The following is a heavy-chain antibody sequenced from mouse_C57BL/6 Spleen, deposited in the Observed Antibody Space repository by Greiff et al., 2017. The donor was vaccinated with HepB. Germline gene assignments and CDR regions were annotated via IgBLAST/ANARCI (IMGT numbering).Heavy chain of an antibody. CDR1: GYTFTDYY. D-gene: IGHD2-3*01. CDR3: ARDGYSFDY. V-gene: IGHV1-26*01. CDR2: INPNNGGT. J-gene: IGHJ2*01. Sequence: VQLQQSGPELVKPGASVKISCKASGYTFTDYYMNWVKQSHGKSLEWIGDINPNNGGTSYNQKFKGKATLTVDKSSSTAYMELRSLTSEDSAVYYCARDGYSFDYWGQGTTLTVSS.